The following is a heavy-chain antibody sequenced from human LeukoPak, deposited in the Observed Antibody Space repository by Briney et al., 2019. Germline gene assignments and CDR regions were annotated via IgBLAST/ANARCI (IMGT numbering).Heavy chain of an antibody. CDR1: GGTFSSYA. CDR3: ATALVVNTALYYFDY. V-gene: IGHV1-69*01. J-gene: IGHJ4*02. Sequence: SVKVSCKASGGTFSSYAISWVRQAPGQGLEWMGGIIPIFGTANSAQKFQGRVTITADESTSTAYMELSSLRSEDTAVYYCATALVVNTALYYFDYWGQGTLVTVSS. D-gene: IGHD3-22*01. CDR2: IIPIFGTA.